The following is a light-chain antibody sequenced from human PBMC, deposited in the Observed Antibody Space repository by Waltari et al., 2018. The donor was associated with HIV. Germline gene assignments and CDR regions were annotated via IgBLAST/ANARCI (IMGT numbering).Light chain of an antibody. Sequence: QSALTQPASVSGSPGQSITITCTGTTSDVGSYNLVSWYQQHPGKAPKLIIYEVRQRPSGVSDRFSGSKSGNTASRTSSGLQAADEADYHCCSYAGSSSSVVYGGGTKVTV. CDR3: CSYAGSSSSVV. V-gene: IGLV2-23*02. CDR1: TSDVGSYNL. J-gene: IGLJ2*01. CDR2: EVR.